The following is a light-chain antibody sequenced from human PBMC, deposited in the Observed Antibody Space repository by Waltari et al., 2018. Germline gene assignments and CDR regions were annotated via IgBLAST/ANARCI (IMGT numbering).Light chain of an antibody. CDR1: RSVTSN. J-gene: IGKJ2*01. CDR2: GAS. Sequence: EIVITQSPATLSVSPGDRATLSCRASRSVTSNLAWYQQKPGQAPRLLIYGASTRATGIPARFSGSGSGTEFTLTISSLQSEDFAVYYCQQYNNWPPYTFGQGTKLEI. CDR3: QQYNNWPPYT. V-gene: IGKV3-15*01.